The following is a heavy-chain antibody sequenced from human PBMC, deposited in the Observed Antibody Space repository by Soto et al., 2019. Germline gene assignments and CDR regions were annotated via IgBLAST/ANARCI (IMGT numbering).Heavy chain of an antibody. D-gene: IGHD4-17*01. CDR1: GYTFTSYE. CDR3: ATFHTRGSTTVFWSYYYYMDV. CDR2: MNPNSGNT. Sequence: GASVKVSCKASGYTFTSYEINWVRQATGQGLEWMGWMNPNSGNTGYAQKFQGRVTMTRNTSISTAYMELSSLRSEDTAVYYCATFHTRGSTTVFWSYYYYMDVWGKGTTVTVSS. J-gene: IGHJ6*03. V-gene: IGHV1-8*01.